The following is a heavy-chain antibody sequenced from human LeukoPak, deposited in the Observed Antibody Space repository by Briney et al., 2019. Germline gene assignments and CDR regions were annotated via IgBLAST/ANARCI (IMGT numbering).Heavy chain of an antibody. J-gene: IGHJ4*02. V-gene: IGHV4-4*07. Sequence: SETLSLTCTVSGGSISSYYWSWTRQPAGKGLEWIGRIYTSGSTNYNPSLKSRVTMSVDTSKNQFSLKLSSVTAADTAVYYCARAASSGWGARFDYWGQGTLVTVSS. CDR3: ARAASSGWGARFDY. CDR1: GGSISSYY. CDR2: IYTSGST. D-gene: IGHD6-19*01.